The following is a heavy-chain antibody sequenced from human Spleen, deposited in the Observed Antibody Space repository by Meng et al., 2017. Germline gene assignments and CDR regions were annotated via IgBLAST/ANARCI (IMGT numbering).Heavy chain of an antibody. V-gene: IGHV4-34*01. Sequence: QVQVRPGGVVLLELSEPLSLTVAFYGGSFTGYYWSAVRQPPGKGLEWIGEINHSGSTTYNPSLKSRVTISVDTSKNQFSLKLSSVTAADTAVYYCARGGARYDILTGYYSAYFNYWGQGTLVTVSS. J-gene: IGHJ4*02. CDR3: ARGGARYDILTGYYSAYFNY. CDR2: INHSGST. D-gene: IGHD3-9*01. CDR1: GGSFTGYY.